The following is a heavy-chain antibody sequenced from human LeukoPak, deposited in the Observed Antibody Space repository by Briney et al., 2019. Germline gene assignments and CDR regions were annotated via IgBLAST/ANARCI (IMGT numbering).Heavy chain of an antibody. CDR2: ISYDGSNK. V-gene: IGHV3-30*18. CDR3: AKDPQDIVVVPAVMLSYYYGRDV. CDR1: GFTFSSYG. J-gene: IGHJ6*02. Sequence: GGSLRLSCAASGFTFSSYGMHWVRQAPGKGLEWVAVISYDGSNKYYADSVKGRFTISRDNSKNTLYLQMNSLRAEDTAVYYCAKDPQDIVVVPAVMLSYYYGRDVWAQGTTVTVSS. D-gene: IGHD2-2*01.